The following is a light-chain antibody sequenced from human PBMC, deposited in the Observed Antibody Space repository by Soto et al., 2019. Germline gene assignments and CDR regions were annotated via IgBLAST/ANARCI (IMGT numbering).Light chain of an antibody. Sequence: VLTQSPGTLSLSPGERATLSCRASQSVSNNYLAWYQQKPGQAPRLVIYGASNRATGIPDRFSASGSGTDFTLTISRLEPEDFEVYYCQQYISSPLTFGQGTKVDI. CDR2: GAS. CDR3: QQYISSPLT. CDR1: QSVSNNY. V-gene: IGKV3-20*01. J-gene: IGKJ1*01.